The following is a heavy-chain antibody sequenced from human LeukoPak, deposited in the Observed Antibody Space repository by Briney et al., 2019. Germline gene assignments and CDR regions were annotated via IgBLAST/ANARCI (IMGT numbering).Heavy chain of an antibody. Sequence: GGSLRLSCAASGFTFSSYSMNWVRQAPGKGLEWVSSISSSSSYIYYADSVKGRFTISRDNAKNSLYLQMNSLRAEDTAVYYCATEGKMVRGLYTDYWGQGTLVTVSS. CDR3: ATEGKMVRGLYTDY. CDR2: ISSSSSYI. D-gene: IGHD3-10*01. V-gene: IGHV3-21*01. J-gene: IGHJ4*02. CDR1: GFTFSSYS.